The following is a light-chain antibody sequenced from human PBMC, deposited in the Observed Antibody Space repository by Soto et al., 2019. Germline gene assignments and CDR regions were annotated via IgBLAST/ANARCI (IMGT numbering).Light chain of an antibody. CDR3: SSFAGGGNPVL. J-gene: IGLJ2*01. V-gene: IGLV2-8*01. CDR1: SSDVGGYNY. Sequence: QSALTQPPSASGSLGQSVTISCTGTSSDVGGYNYVSWHQQHPGKAPKVMIYEVTKRPPGVPDRFSGSKSGNTASLTVSGLQAEDWADYYCSSFAGGGNPVLLGGGTKLTVL. CDR2: EVT.